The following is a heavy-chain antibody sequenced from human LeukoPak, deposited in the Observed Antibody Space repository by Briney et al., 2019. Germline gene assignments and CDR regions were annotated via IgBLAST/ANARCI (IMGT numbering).Heavy chain of an antibody. Sequence: ASVKVSCKASGYTFTSYGISWVRQAPGQGLEWMGWISAYNGNTSYAQKFQGRVTMTRDTSTSTVYMELSSLRSEDTAVYYCARQQYDIVVVPAALAYWGQGTLVTVSS. V-gene: IGHV1-18*01. D-gene: IGHD2-2*01. CDR2: ISAYNGNT. CDR1: GYTFTSYG. CDR3: ARQQYDIVVVPAALAY. J-gene: IGHJ4*02.